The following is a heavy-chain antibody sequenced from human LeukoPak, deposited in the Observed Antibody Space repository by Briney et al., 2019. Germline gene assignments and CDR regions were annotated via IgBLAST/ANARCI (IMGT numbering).Heavy chain of an antibody. V-gene: IGHV4-39*01. CDR1: GGSISSSSYY. CDR3: ARQSRDDFWSGYYIGYFDY. J-gene: IGHJ4*02. D-gene: IGHD3-3*01. CDR2: IYYSGST. Sequence: PSETLSLTCTVSGGSISSSSYYWGWIRQPPGKGLEWIGSIYYSGSTYYNPSLKSRVTISVDTSKNQFSLKLSSVTAADTAVYYCARQSRDDFWSGYYIGYFDYWGQGTLVTVSS.